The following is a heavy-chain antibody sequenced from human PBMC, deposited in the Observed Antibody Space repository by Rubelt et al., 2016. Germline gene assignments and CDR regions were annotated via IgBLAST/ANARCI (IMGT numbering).Heavy chain of an antibody. CDR2: INHSGST. Sequence: QVQLQQWGAGLLKPSETLSLTCAVYGGSFSGYYWSWIRQPPGKGLEWIGEINHSGSTNYNPSLKSRVTISVDTSKNQFSLKLSSVTAADTAGYYCARGQYRLLKADWFDPWGQGTLVTVSS. V-gene: IGHV4-34*01. CDR3: ARGQYRLLKADWFDP. J-gene: IGHJ5*02. CDR1: GGSFSGYY. D-gene: IGHD2-2*01.